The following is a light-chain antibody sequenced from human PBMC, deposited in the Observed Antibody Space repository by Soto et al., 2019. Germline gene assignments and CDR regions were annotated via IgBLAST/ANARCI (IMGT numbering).Light chain of an antibody. CDR3: QHYNSYSST. Sequence: DIQMTQSPSTLSASVGDRVTITCRASQSISIWLAWYQQKPGKAPKLLIHKASSLESGVPSRFSGSGSGTEFTLTIASLKPDDFATYYCQHYNSYSSTFGPGTKVEIK. CDR1: QSISIW. CDR2: KAS. J-gene: IGKJ1*01. V-gene: IGKV1-5*03.